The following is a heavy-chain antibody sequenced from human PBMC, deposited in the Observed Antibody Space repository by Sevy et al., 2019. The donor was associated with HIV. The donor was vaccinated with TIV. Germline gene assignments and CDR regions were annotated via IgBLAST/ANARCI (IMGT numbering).Heavy chain of an antibody. CDR3: ARDQHDYGGNVRTGWFDP. D-gene: IGHD4-17*01. J-gene: IGHJ5*02. V-gene: IGHV3-30-3*01. Sequence: GGSLRLSCAASGFTFSSYALHWVRQAPGKGLEWVALISYDGSIKYSADSVKGRFTVSRDNSKKTLYLQMNSLRPEDTAVYFCARDQHDYGGNVRTGWFDPWGQGTLDTVSS. CDR2: ISYDGSIK. CDR1: GFTFSSYA.